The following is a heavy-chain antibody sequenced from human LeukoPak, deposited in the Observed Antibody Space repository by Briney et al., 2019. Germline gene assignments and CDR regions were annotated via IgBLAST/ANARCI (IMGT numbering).Heavy chain of an antibody. D-gene: IGHD3-3*01. V-gene: IGHV4-34*01. J-gene: IGHJ4*02. Sequence: SETLSLTCAVYGESFSGYYWSWIRQPPGKGLEWIGEINHSGSTNYNPSLKSRVTISVDTSKNQFSLKLSSVTAADTAVYYCARDWSGHDYWGQGTLVTVSS. CDR3: ARDWSGHDY. CDR2: INHSGST. CDR1: GESFSGYY.